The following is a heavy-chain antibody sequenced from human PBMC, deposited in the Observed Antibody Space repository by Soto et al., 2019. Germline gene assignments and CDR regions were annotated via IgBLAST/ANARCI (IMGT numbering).Heavy chain of an antibody. J-gene: IGHJ6*04. V-gene: IGHV1-69*01. Sequence: QVQLVQSGAEVKEPGSSVKVSCKASGGTFSSYAISWVRQAPGQGLEWMGGIIPIFGTANYAQKFQGRVTITADESTSTAYLELGSLRCEDTAVSYCARVNIVVVPAARGYYYYYGMDVWGKGTTVTVSS. D-gene: IGHD2-2*01. CDR3: ARVNIVVVPAARGYYYYYGMDV. CDR2: IIPIFGTA. CDR1: GGTFSSYA.